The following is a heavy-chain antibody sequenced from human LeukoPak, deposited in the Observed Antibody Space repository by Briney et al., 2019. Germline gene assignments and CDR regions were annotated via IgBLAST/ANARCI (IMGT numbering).Heavy chain of an antibody. D-gene: IGHD2-2*03. CDR1: GFTFRKYC. Sequence: GGSLTLSCVASGFTFRKYCMSWVRQAPGQGLEWVSSITGLEGNTYAADFVEGRLTISRDSSEETLDVQMDSLRAEDTAIYYCAKAIHYLDRWDAFDVWGRGTMVIVSS. CDR3: AKAIHYLDRWDAFDV. CDR2: ITGLEGNT. V-gene: IGHV3-23*01. J-gene: IGHJ3*01.